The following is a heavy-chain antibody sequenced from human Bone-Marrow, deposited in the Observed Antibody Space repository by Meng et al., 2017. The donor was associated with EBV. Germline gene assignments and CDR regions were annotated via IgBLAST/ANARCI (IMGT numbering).Heavy chain of an antibody. J-gene: IGHJ4*02. D-gene: IGHD3-22*01. CDR2: IYYSGST. Sequence: VQLKGSGPGLVKPSEPRFLTCTVSGGSVSSGSYYWSWIRQPPGKGLQWIGYIYYSGSTNYNPSLKSRATISMDTSKNQFSLKLSSVTAADTAVYYCAREGSPFYYDSSGYDLWGQGTLVTVSS. CDR3: AREGSPFYYDSSGYDL. CDR1: GGSVSSGSYY. V-gene: IGHV4-61*01.